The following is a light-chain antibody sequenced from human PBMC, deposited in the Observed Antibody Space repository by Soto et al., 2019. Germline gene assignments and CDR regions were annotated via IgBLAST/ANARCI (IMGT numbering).Light chain of an antibody. CDR2: DVS. J-gene: IGLJ2*01. CDR3: SSYTSSSTLNVV. V-gene: IGLV2-14*01. CDR1: SSDVGGYNY. Sequence: QSALTQPASVSGSPGQSITISCTGTSSDVGGYNYVSEYQQHPGKAPKLMIYDVSNRPSGVSNPISGSKSGNAVSLTISGLQAEDEDDYYCSSYTSSSTLNVVFGGGTALTVL.